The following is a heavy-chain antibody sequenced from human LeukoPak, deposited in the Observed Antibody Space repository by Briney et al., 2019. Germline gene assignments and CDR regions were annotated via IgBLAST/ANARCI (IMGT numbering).Heavy chain of an antibody. Sequence: SVKVSCKASGGTFSSYAISWVRQAPGQGLEWRGGIIPIFGTANYAQKFQGRVTITADESTSTAYMELSSLRSEDTAVYYCARTPCSSTSCHMYYFDYWGQGTLVTVSS. CDR2: IIPIFGTA. D-gene: IGHD2-2*02. V-gene: IGHV1-69*01. J-gene: IGHJ4*02. CDR1: GGTFSSYA. CDR3: ARTPCSSTSCHMYYFDY.